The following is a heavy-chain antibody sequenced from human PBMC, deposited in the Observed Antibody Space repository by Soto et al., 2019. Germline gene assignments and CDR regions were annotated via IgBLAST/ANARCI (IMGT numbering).Heavy chain of an antibody. V-gene: IGHV3-7*03. J-gene: IGHJ6*02. Sequence: VQLVESGGGLVQPGGSLRLSCAASGFTISSYWMSWVRQAPGKGLEWVANIKQDGSEKYYVDSVKGRFTISRDNAKNSLYLQMNSLRAEDTAVYYCARDDCSSTSCYTTSYYYYYYGMDVWGQGTTVTVSS. CDR3: ARDDCSSTSCYTTSYYYYYYGMDV. D-gene: IGHD2-2*02. CDR2: IKQDGSEK. CDR1: GFTISSYW.